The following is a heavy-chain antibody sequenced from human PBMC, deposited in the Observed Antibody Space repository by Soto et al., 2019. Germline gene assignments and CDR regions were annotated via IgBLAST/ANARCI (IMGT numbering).Heavy chain of an antibody. CDR1: SGSISSSNW. CDR2: IYHSGST. Sequence: PSETLSLTCAVSSGSISSSNWWSWVRQPPGKGLEWIGEIYHSGSTNYNPSLKSRVTISVDKSKNQFSLELSSVTAADTAVYYCARANGGRDYIWGSYRYNWFDPWGQGTLVTVSS. J-gene: IGHJ5*02. D-gene: IGHD3-16*02. CDR3: ARANGGRDYIWGSYRYNWFDP. V-gene: IGHV4-4*02.